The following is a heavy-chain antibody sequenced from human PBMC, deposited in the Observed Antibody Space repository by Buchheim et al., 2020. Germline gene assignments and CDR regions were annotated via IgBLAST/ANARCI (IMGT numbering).Heavy chain of an antibody. V-gene: IGHV3-23*01. D-gene: IGHD1-26*01. Sequence: EVQLLESGGGLVQPGGSLRLSCAASGFTFSSYAMSWVRQAPGKGLEWVSAISGSGGSTYYADSVKGRFTISSDNSKNTLYLQMNSRSAGDTAVYDCGKVLSLVGATDYWGQGTL. J-gene: IGHJ4*02. CDR2: ISGSGGST. CDR3: GKVLSLVGATDY. CDR1: GFTFSSYA.